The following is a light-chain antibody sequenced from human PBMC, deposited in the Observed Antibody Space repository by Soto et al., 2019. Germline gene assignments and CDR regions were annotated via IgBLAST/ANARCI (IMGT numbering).Light chain of an antibody. V-gene: IGKV3-20*01. CDR1: QSVSSSN. Sequence: PGEIAPLSCRASQSVSSSNFAWYQQKPAQAPRLLIYGASRRAPGIPERFSGSGSGTDFTLTISRLEPEDFAVYYCQQYLTSPKPFGQGTKVDIK. CDR3: QQYLTSPKP. J-gene: IGKJ1*01. CDR2: GAS.